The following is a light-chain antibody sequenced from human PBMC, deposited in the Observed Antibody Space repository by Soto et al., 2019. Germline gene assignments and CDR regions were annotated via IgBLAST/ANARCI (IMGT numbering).Light chain of an antibody. J-gene: IGKJ5*01. CDR2: GAS. CDR3: QQRSNWPRSIT. CDR1: QSVSSSY. V-gene: IGKV3D-20*02. Sequence: EIVLTQSPATLSLSPGERATLSCGASQSVSSSYLAWYQQKPGQAPRLVIYGASSRATGIPARFSGSGSGTDSTLTISSLEPEDFAVYYCQQRSNWPRSITFGQGTRLEI.